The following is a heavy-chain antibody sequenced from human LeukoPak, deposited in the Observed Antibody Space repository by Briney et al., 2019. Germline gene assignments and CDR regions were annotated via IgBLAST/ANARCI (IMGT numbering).Heavy chain of an antibody. CDR2: IYTSAST. D-gene: IGHD1-26*01. CDR3: ARLIRGSYGIFYFDY. V-gene: IGHV4-4*07. Sequence: SETLSLTCTVSGGSISSYYWSWIRQPAGKGLEWIGRIYTSASTNYNPSLKSRVTISVDTSKNQFSLKLRSVTAADTAVYYCARLIRGSYGIFYFDYWGQGTLVTVSS. J-gene: IGHJ4*02. CDR1: GGSISSYY.